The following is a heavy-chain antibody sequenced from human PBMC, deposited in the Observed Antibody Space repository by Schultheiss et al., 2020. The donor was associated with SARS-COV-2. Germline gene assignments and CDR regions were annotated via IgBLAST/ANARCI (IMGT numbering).Heavy chain of an antibody. Sequence: SETLSLTCTVSGGSISSGGYFWTWIRQRPGKGLEWIGYISYSGSTYYNPSLKSRVTISVDTSKNQFSLKLSSVTAADTAVYYCANGYYYGMDVWGQGTTVTVSS. CDR2: ISYSGST. D-gene: IGHD2-8*01. CDR3: ANGYYYGMDV. CDR1: GGSISSGGYF. V-gene: IGHV4-31*03. J-gene: IGHJ6*02.